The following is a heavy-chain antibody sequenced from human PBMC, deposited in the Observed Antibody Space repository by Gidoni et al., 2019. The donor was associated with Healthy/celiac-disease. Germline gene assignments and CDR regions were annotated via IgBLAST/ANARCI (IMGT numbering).Heavy chain of an antibody. Sequence: QVQLVESGGGVVQPGRSLSLSCPASGFTFSSYAMPWVRQAPGKGLEWVAVISDDGSNKYYADSVKGRFTISRDNSKNTLYLQMNSLRAEDTAVYYCARDWGPAAVARNYYYYGMDVWGQGTTVTVSS. CDR1: GFTFSSYA. CDR3: ARDWGPAAVARNYYYYGMDV. J-gene: IGHJ6*02. D-gene: IGHD6-19*01. V-gene: IGHV3-30-3*01. CDR2: ISDDGSNK.